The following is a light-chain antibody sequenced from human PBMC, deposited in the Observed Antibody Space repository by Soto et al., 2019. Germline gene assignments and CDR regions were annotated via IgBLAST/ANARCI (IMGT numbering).Light chain of an antibody. CDR2: GAS. CDR3: QQYNDWPLT. CDR1: QSVSSN. J-gene: IGKJ4*01. V-gene: IGKV3-15*01. Sequence: EIVMTQSPATLSVSPGERATLSCRASQSVSSNLAWYQQQPGQAPRLLMFGASTRATGIPARFSGSGSGTEFTLTISSLQSVDFAVYYCQQYNDWPLTFGGGTKVEIK.